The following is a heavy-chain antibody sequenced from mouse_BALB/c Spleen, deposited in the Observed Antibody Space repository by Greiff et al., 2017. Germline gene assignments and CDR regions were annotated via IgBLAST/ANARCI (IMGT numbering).Heavy chain of an antibody. J-gene: IGHJ1*01. Sequence: LVQPGASVKISCKASGYSFTGYYMLWVKQSHGKSLEWIGCISCYNGATSYHQKFKGKATFTVDTSSSPAYMQINSLTSEDSAFYDCARGRITGGLYFDDWGEGSTVTVS. CDR2: ISCYNGAT. D-gene: IGHD4-1*01. CDR1: GYSFTGYY. V-gene: IGHV1S34*01. CDR3: ARGRITGGLYFDD.